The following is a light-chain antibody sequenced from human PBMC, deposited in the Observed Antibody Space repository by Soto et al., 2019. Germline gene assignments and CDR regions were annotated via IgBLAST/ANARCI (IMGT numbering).Light chain of an antibody. Sequence: QPVLTQSPSASASLGASVKLTCTLSSGHSSYAIAWHQQQPEKGPRYLMKLNSDGSHSKGDGIPDRFSGSSSGAERYLTISSLQSEDEADYYCQTWCTGIHDVVFGGGTKLTVL. V-gene: IGLV4-69*01. J-gene: IGLJ2*01. CDR3: QTWCTGIHDVV. CDR2: LNSDGSH. CDR1: SGHSSYA.